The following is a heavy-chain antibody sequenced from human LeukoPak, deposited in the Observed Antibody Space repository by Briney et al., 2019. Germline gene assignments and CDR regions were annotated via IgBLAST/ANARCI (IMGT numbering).Heavy chain of an antibody. J-gene: IGHJ4*02. D-gene: IGHD4-17*01. CDR2: INHSGST. V-gene: IGHV4-34*01. Sequence: SETLPLTCAVYGVSFSGYYWRWIRQPPGKGLEWIGEINHSGSTNYNPSLKSRVTISVDTSKNQFSLKLSPVTAADTAVYYCARGTMTTVTYYFDYWGQGTLVTVSS. CDR1: GVSFSGYY. CDR3: ARGTMTTVTYYFDY.